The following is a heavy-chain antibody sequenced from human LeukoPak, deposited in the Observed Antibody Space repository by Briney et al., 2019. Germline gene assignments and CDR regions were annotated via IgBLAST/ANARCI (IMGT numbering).Heavy chain of an antibody. CDR1: GYTFTSYG. Sequence: ASVKVSCKASGYTFTSYGISWVRQAPGQGLEWMGWISAYNGNTNYAQKLQGRVTMTTDTSTSTAYMELRSLRSEDTAVYYCARDQRLGELSFPPFDYWGQGTLVTVSS. D-gene: IGHD3-16*02. CDR3: ARDQRLGELSFPPFDY. V-gene: IGHV1-18*01. CDR2: ISAYNGNT. J-gene: IGHJ4*02.